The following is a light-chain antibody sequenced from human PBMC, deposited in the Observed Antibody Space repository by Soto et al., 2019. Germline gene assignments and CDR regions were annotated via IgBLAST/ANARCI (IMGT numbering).Light chain of an antibody. CDR2: GAS. Sequence: EIVLTQSPGTLSLSPGERATLSCRASQSVISTYLAWYQQKPGQAPRLLIYGASSGATGIPDRFSGSGSGTDFTLTISRLEPEDFAVYYCQQYGSSPITFGQGTRLEIK. CDR3: QQYGSSPIT. CDR1: QSVISTY. J-gene: IGKJ5*01. V-gene: IGKV3-20*01.